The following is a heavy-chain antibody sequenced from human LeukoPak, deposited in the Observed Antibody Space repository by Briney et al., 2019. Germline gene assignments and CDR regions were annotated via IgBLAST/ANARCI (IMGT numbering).Heavy chain of an antibody. J-gene: IGHJ3*02. D-gene: IGHD3-10*01. Sequence: PSETLSLTCAVYGGSFSGYYWSWIRQPPGKGLEWIGEINHSGSTNYNPSLESRVTISVDTSKNQFSLKLSSVTAADTAVYYCARDFSRDDAFDIWGQGTMVTVSS. CDR2: INHSGST. CDR3: ARDFSRDDAFDI. CDR1: GGSFSGYY. V-gene: IGHV4-34*01.